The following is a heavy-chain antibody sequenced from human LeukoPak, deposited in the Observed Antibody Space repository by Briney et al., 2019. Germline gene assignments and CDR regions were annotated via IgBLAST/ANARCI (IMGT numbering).Heavy chain of an antibody. CDR1: GGSINSYY. J-gene: IGHJ4*02. D-gene: IGHD6-19*01. CDR3: ARDRYTSAYRYFDY. Sequence: SETLSLTCTVSGGSINSYYWSWIRQPPEKGPEWIGNIYYSGSTNYNPSLKSRVTMSVDMSKKQFSLKLTSVTAADTAVYYCARDRYTSAYRYFDYWGRGTLVTVSS. CDR2: IYYSGST. V-gene: IGHV4-59*01.